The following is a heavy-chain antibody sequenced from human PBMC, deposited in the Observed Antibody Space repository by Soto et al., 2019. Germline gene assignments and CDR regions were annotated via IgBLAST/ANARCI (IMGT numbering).Heavy chain of an antibody. CDR3: ASPVLRFLEWSSSERDY. D-gene: IGHD3-3*01. J-gene: IGHJ4*02. Sequence: EVQLVESGGGLVQPGGSLRLSCAASGFTVSSNYMSWVRQAPGKGLEWVSVIYSGGSTYYADSVKGRFTISRDNSKNTLYLQMKSLRAEDTAEYYCASPVLRFLEWSSSERDYWGQGTLVTVSS. CDR1: GFTVSSNY. V-gene: IGHV3-66*01. CDR2: IYSGGST.